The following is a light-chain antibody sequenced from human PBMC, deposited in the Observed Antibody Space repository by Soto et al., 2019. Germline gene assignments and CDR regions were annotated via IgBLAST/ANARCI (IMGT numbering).Light chain of an antibody. Sequence: QSALTQPPSASGSPGQSVPISCTGTSSNVGAYKYVSWYQQHPGKAPKLMIYAVSERPSGVPDRFSGSKSGNTASLTVSGLQAEDEADYYCSSYADTNNLLFGGGTKLTVL. J-gene: IGLJ2*01. CDR3: SSYADTNNLL. V-gene: IGLV2-8*01. CDR1: SSNVGAYKY. CDR2: AVS.